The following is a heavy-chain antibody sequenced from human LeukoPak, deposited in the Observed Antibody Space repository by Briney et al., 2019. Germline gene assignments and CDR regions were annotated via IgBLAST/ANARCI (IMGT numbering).Heavy chain of an antibody. V-gene: IGHV4-59*11. D-gene: IGHD3-22*01. CDR2: IYYTGII. CDR3: ARSVDYFDNTGPHLMFDY. J-gene: IGHJ4*02. Sequence: PSETLSLTCNVSGDSITSHYWNWIRQPPGKGLEWIGYIYYTGIIKYNPSLTSRVSMSVDTSKNQFFLKMQSVTAADTAVYHCARSVDYFDNTGPHLMFDYWGQGALVTVSS. CDR1: GDSITSHY.